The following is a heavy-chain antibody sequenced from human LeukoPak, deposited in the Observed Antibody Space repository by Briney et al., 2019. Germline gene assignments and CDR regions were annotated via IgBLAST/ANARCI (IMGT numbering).Heavy chain of an antibody. Sequence: GGSLRLSCAASGFTFGDYYMTWIRQAPGKGLEWVSYISSSSSYIYYADSVKGRFTISRDNAKNSLYLQMNSLRAEDTAVYYCARGFYDSSGYFLLDYWGQGTLVTVSS. D-gene: IGHD3-22*01. V-gene: IGHV3-11*06. CDR2: ISSSSSYI. CDR1: GFTFGDYY. CDR3: ARGFYDSSGYFLLDY. J-gene: IGHJ4*02.